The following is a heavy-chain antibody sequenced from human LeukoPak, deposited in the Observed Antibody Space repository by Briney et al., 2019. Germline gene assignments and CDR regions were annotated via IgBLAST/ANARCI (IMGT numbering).Heavy chain of an antibody. CDR3: ARDTIVVVPAAGRTINWFDP. V-gene: IGHV1-2*02. Sequence: ASVKVSCKASGYTFTGYFMHWVRQAPGQGLEWMGWINPNSGGTNYAQKFQGRVTMTRGTSISTAYMELSRLRSDDTAVYYCARDTIVVVPAAGRTINWFDPWGQGTLVTVSS. J-gene: IGHJ5*02. CDR1: GYTFTGYF. D-gene: IGHD2-2*01. CDR2: INPNSGGT.